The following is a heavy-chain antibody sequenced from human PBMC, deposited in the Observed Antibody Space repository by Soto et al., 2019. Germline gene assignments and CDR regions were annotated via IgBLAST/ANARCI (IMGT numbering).Heavy chain of an antibody. CDR3: ARASTTVTTLDY. V-gene: IGHV4-30-2*01. Sequence: QLQLQESGSGLVKPSQTLSLTCAVSGGSISSGGYSWSWIRQPPGKGLEWIGYSYHSGSTYYNPSLKSRVTISVDRSKNQSSLTLSSVTAADTAVYYCARASTTVTTLDYWGQGTLVTVAS. J-gene: IGHJ4*02. CDR2: SYHSGST. D-gene: IGHD4-17*01. CDR1: GGSISSGGYS.